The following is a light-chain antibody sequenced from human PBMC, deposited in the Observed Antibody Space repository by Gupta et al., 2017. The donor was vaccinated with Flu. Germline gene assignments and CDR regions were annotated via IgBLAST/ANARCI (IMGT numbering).Light chain of an antibody. J-gene: IGKJ2*01. CDR1: QTISSSN. CDR2: GAS. V-gene: IGKV3-20*01. Sequence: EIVLTQSPGTLSLSPGERATLSCRASQTISSSNFAWYQVKPGQTPRLVIYGASSRADGIPDRFSGSGSGTDFTLTISRLEPEDFAVYYCQQYGGSAMYTFGQGTKVEIK. CDR3: QQYGGSAMYT.